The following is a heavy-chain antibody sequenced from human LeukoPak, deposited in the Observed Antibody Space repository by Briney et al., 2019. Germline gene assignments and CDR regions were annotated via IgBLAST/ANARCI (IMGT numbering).Heavy chain of an antibody. D-gene: IGHD2-21*01. CDR3: VKDRTGGDIFTDVFDM. CDR1: GFTFDDYA. Sequence: PGGSLRLSCAASGFTFDDYAMHWVRHAPGKGLEWVSGISWSSRSIAYADSVKGRFTITGDNAKNSLYLQMNSLRPDDMALYYCVKDRTGGDIFTDVFDMWGQGTMVTVSS. J-gene: IGHJ3*02. V-gene: IGHV3-9*03. CDR2: ISWSSRSI.